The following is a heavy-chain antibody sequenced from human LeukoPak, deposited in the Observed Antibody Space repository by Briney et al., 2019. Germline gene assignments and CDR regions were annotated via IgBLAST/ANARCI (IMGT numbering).Heavy chain of an antibody. CDR1: GFTFSSYA. CDR2: ISYDGSNK. D-gene: IGHD2-15*01. CDR3: ARGWGHIVVVVAATHFDY. V-gene: IGHV3-30*04. Sequence: GGSLGLSCAASGFTFSSYAMHWVRQAPGKGLEWVAVISYDGSNKYYADSVKGRLTISRDNSKNTLYLQMNSLRAEDTAVYYCARGWGHIVVVVAATHFDYWGQGTLVTVSS. J-gene: IGHJ4*02.